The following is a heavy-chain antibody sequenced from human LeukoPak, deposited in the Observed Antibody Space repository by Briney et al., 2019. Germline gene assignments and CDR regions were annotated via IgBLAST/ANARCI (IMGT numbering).Heavy chain of an antibody. CDR3: ASLRNYGLPYWYFDL. D-gene: IGHD3-16*01. CDR1: GGTFSSYA. J-gene: IGHJ2*01. CDR2: IIPIFGTA. V-gene: IGHV1-69*13. Sequence: SVKVSCKASGGTFSSYAISWVRQAPGQGLEWMGGIIPIFGTANYAQKFQGRVTITADESTSTAYMELSSLRSEDTAVYHCASLRNYGLPYWYFDLWGRGTLVTVSS.